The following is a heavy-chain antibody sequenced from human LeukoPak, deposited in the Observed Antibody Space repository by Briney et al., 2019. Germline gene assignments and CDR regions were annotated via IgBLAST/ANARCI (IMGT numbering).Heavy chain of an antibody. V-gene: IGHV3-23*01. Sequence: PGGSLRLSCAASGFTFSSYAMHWVRQAPGKGLEWVSAISGSGGSTYYADSVKGRFTISRDNSKNTLYLQMNSLRAEDTAVYYCAKFRLNSGYHGRVNWGQGTLVTVSS. CDR3: AKFRLNSGYHGRVN. D-gene: IGHD5-12*01. CDR2: ISGSGGST. J-gene: IGHJ4*02. CDR1: GFTFSSYA.